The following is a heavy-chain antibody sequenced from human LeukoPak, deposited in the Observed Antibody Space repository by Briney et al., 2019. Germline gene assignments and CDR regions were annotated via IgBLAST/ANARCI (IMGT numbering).Heavy chain of an antibody. CDR2: ISYDGSNK. J-gene: IGHJ6*03. Sequence: GRSLRLSCAASGFTFSSYAMHWVRQAPGKGLEWVAVISYDGSNKYYADSVKGRFTISRDNSKNTLYLQMNSLRAEDTAVYYCASAFGELFYYMDVWGKGTTVTVSS. CDR1: GFTFSSYA. CDR3: ASAFGELFYYMDV. V-gene: IGHV3-30-3*01. D-gene: IGHD3-10*01.